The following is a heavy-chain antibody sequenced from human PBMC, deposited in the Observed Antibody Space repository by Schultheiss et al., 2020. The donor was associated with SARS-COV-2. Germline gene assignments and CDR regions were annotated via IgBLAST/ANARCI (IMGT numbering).Heavy chain of an antibody. CDR3: ARGRRDLHFSLYYFDY. CDR1: GGSFSGYY. J-gene: IGHJ4*02. D-gene: IGHD3-16*02. Sequence: SQTLSLTCAVYGGSFSGYYWSWIRQPPGKGLEWIGEINHSGSTNHNPSLKSRVTISVDTSKNQFSLKLSSVTAADTAVYYCARGRRDLHFSLYYFDYWGQGTLVTVSS. CDR2: INHSGST. V-gene: IGHV4-34*01.